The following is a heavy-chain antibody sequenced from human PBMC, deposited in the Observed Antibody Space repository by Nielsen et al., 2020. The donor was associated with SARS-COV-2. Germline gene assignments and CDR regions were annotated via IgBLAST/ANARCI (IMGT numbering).Heavy chain of an antibody. D-gene: IGHD3-3*01. CDR3: ARNVLRFLEWSPFDY. V-gene: IGHV2-70*01. CDR2: IYWDDDK. J-gene: IGHJ4*02. Sequence: WIRQPPGKALEWLALIYWDDDKRYSPSLKTRLTISKDTSKNQVVLTMTNMDPVDTATYYCARNVLRFLEWSPFDYWGQGTLVTVSS.